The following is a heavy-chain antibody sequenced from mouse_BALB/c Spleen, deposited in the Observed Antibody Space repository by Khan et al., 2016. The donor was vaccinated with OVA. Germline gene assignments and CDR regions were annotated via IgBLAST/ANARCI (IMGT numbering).Heavy chain of an antibody. D-gene: IGHD6-1*01. CDR2: IWGDGST. V-gene: IGHV2-3*01. CDR3: AGFEASYYALYY. J-gene: IGHJ4*01. CDR1: GFSLTNYG. Sequence: QVQLKESGPGLVAPSQSLSITCTVSGFSLTNYGVNWVRQPPGKGLEWLGVIWGDGSTNYHSALISRLSITKDNSKSQVFLKLNSLQTEDTATYYCAGFEASYYALYYWGQGTSVTVSS.